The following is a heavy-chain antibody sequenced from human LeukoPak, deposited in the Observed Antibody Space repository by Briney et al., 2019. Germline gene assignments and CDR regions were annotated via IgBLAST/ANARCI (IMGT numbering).Heavy chain of an antibody. V-gene: IGHV3-21*01. CDR3: ARMSGSRLPGY. CDR1: GFTFSSYS. D-gene: IGHD3-3*01. J-gene: IGHJ4*02. Sequence: GGSLRLSCAASGFTFSSYSMNWVRQAPGKGLEWVSSISSSSSYIYYADSVKGRFTISRDDARNSLYLQMNSLRAEDTAVYYCARMSGSRLPGYWGQGTLVTVSS. CDR2: ISSSSSYI.